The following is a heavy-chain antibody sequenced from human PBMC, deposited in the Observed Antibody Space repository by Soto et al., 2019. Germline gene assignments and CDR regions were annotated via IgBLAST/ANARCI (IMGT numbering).Heavy chain of an antibody. J-gene: IGHJ2*01. D-gene: IGHD3-10*01. CDR1: GFTFSSYG. V-gene: IGHV3-30*18. CDR3: AKAPYGSGLYWYFDL. Sequence: GGSLRLSCAASGFTFSSYGMHWVRQAPGKGLEWVAVISYDGSNKYYADSVKGRFTISGDNSKNTLYLQMNSLRAEDTAVYYCAKAPYGSGLYWYFDLWGRGTLVTVSS. CDR2: ISYDGSNK.